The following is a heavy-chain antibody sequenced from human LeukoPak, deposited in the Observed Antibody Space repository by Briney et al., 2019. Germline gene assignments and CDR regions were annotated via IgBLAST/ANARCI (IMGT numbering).Heavy chain of an antibody. D-gene: IGHD3-10*01. V-gene: IGHV4-34*01. J-gene: IGHJ1*01. CDR3: ARDTPSLNYYGSGSSEYFQH. CDR1: GGSFSGYF. Sequence: SETLSLTCAVYGGSFSGYFWSGIRQPPGKGLAWMGEINHSGSTNYNPSLQRRVTISVDTSKNQFSLKLSSVTAADTAVYYCARDTPSLNYYGSGSSEYFQHWGQGTQVTVSS. CDR2: INHSGST.